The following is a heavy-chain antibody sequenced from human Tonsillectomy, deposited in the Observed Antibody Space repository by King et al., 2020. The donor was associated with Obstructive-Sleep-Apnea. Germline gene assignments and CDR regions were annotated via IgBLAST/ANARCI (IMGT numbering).Heavy chain of an antibody. CDR2: IWYDGSNK. Sequence: VQLVESGGGVVQPGRSLRLSCAASGFTFSSYGMHWVRQAPGKGLEWVAVIWYDGSNKYYADSVKGRFTISRDNSKNTLYLQMKSLRAEDTAVYYCARRDSIAAAEGYYYGMDVWGQGTTVTVSS. CDR1: GFTFSSYG. J-gene: IGHJ6*02. D-gene: IGHD6-13*01. V-gene: IGHV3-33*01. CDR3: ARRDSIAAAEGYYYGMDV.